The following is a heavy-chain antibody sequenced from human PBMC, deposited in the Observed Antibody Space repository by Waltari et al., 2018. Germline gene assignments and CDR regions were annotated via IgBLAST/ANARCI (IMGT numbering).Heavy chain of an antibody. V-gene: IGHV3-53*01. CDR3: ARDLAFDY. Sequence: EVQLVEPGGGLIQPGGSLRLSCAASGFAVRSNYMSWVRQAPGKGLEWVSVIYSGGSTYYADSVKGRFTISRDNSKNTLYLQMNSLRAEDTAVYYCARDLAFDYWGQGTLVTVSS. CDR2: IYSGGST. CDR1: GFAVRSNY. J-gene: IGHJ4*02.